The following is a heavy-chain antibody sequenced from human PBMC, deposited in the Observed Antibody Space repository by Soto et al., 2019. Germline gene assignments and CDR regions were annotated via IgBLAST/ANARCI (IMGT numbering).Heavy chain of an antibody. CDR1: GFTFNSYA. J-gene: IGHJ3*01. V-gene: IGHV3-23*01. CDR2: ISGSGGST. Sequence: EVQLLESGGRLVQPGGSLRLSCAASGFTFNSYAMSWVSQAPGKGLEWVSAISGSGGSTYYADSVKGRFTISRDSSKNTLHLQMNSLRAEDTALYYCAKHTNDGYCSSTSCTDGFDVWGQGTMVTVSS. D-gene: IGHD2-2*01. CDR3: AKHTNDGYCSSTSCTDGFDV.